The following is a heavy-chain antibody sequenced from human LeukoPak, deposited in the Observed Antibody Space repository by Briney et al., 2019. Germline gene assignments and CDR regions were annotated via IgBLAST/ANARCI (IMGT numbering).Heavy chain of an antibody. J-gene: IGHJ4*02. V-gene: IGHV4-34*01. D-gene: IGHD6-13*01. CDR3: ARGPSSWYDY. CDR2: INHSGST. Sequence: PSETLSLTCAVYGGSFSGYYWSWIRQPPGKGLEWIGEINHSGSTNYNPSLKSRVTISVDTSKNQFSLKVSSVTAADTAVYYCARGPSSWYDYWGQGTLVTVSS. CDR1: GGSFSGYY.